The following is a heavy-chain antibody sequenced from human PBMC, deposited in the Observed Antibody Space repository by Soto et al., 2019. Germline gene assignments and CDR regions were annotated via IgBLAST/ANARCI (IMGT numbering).Heavy chain of an antibody. CDR1: GYTFTSYD. D-gene: IGHD4-4*01. CDR3: ALSNTSMDWFDP. Sequence: ASVKVSCKASGYTFTSYDINWVRQATGQGLEWMGWMNPNSGNTGYAQKFQGRVTMTRSTSISTAYMELSSLRSEDTAVYYCALSNTSMDWFDPWGQGTLVTVSS. V-gene: IGHV1-8*01. J-gene: IGHJ5*02. CDR2: MNPNSGNT.